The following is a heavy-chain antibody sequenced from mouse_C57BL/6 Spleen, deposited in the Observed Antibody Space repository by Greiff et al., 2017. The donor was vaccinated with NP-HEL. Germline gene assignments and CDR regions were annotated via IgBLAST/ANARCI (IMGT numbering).Heavy chain of an antibody. CDR1: GYTFTSYW. Sequence: QVQLQQPGAELVKPGASVTLSCKASGYTFTSYWMHWVKQRPGQGLEWIGMIHPNSGSTNYNEKFKSKATLTADKSSSTAYMQLGSLTSEDSAVYYCARIIYYGSYRYFDVWGTGTTVTVSS. J-gene: IGHJ1*03. CDR3: ARIIYYGSYRYFDV. CDR2: IHPNSGST. V-gene: IGHV1-64*01. D-gene: IGHD2-1*01.